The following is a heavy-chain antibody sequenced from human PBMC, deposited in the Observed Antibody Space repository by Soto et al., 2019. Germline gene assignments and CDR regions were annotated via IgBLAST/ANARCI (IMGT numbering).Heavy chain of an antibody. D-gene: IGHD4-17*01. V-gene: IGHV3-23*01. J-gene: IGHJ5*02. Sequence: GGSLRLSCAASGFTFSSYAMSWVRQAPGKGLEWVSSISGSGGRKYYADSVKGRFTISRDNSKNTLYLQMNRLRAEDTAVYYCAKEPINVPGEYSLFDPWGQGTLVTVSS. CDR3: AKEPINVPGEYSLFDP. CDR2: ISGSGGRK. CDR1: GFTFSSYA.